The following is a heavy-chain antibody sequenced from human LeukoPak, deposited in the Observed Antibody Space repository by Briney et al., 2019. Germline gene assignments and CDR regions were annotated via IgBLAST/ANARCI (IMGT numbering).Heavy chain of an antibody. CDR2: IYYSGST. D-gene: IGHD1-7*01. CDR3: ARVHINNWNYVWFDP. CDR1: GGSISSYY. V-gene: IGHV4-59*01. J-gene: IGHJ5*02. Sequence: SETLSLTCTVSGGSISSYYWSWIRQPPGKGLEWIGYIYYSGSTNYNPSLKSRVTISVDTSKNQFSLKLSSVTAADKAVYYCARVHINNWNYVWFDPWGQGTLVTVSS.